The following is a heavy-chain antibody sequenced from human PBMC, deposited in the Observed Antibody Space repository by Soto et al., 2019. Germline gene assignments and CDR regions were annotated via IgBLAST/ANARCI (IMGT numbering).Heavy chain of an antibody. D-gene: IGHD6-6*01. J-gene: IGHJ3*02. CDR2: IYCDDDK. Sequence: QITLKESGPTLVKPTQTLTLTCTFSGFSLSTSGVGVGWVRQPPGKALEWLALIYCDDDKRNSPSLKSRLTITKDTARNKMALTMTNMNPVDTATYDCARKGTELLPYDIWGQGKMVTDCS. CDR3: ARKGTELLPYDI. V-gene: IGHV2-5*02. CDR1: GFSLSTSGVG.